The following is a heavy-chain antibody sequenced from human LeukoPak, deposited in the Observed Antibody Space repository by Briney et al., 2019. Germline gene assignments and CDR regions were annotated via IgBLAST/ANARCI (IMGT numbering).Heavy chain of an antibody. D-gene: IGHD6-6*01. Sequence: SETLSLTCTVSGGSISSYYWSWIRQPPGKGLEWIGYIYYSGSTNYNPSLKSRVTISVDTSKNQFSLKLSSVTAADTAVYYCARGEYSSLPGLAFDIWGQGTMVTVSS. V-gene: IGHV4-59*01. CDR1: GGSISSYY. J-gene: IGHJ3*02. CDR3: ARGEYSSLPGLAFDI. CDR2: IYYSGST.